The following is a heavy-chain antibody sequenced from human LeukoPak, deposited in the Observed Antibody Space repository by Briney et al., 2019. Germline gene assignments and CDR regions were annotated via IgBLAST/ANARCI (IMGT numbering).Heavy chain of an antibody. CDR1: GFTFSSYS. CDR3: AKSNNWNYEH. D-gene: IGHD1-7*01. Sequence: PGGSLRLSCAASGFTFSSYSMNWVRQATGKGLEWVSTVIGTGSSTYYADSVKGRFTISRDNSKNTLYLQMNSLRAEDTAVYYCAKSNNWNYEHWGQGTLVSVSS. CDR2: VIGTGSST. V-gene: IGHV3-23*01. J-gene: IGHJ4*02.